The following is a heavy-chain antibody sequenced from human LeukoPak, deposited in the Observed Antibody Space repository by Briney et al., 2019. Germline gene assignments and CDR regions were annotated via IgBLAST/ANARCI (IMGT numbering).Heavy chain of an antibody. CDR1: GGSISSSSYY. Sequence: SETLSLTCTVPGGSISSSSYYWGWIRQPPGKGLEWIGSIYYSGSTYYNPSLKSRVTISVDTSKNQFSLKLSSVTAADTAVYYCARFGQYSRGPDYWGQGTLVTVSS. V-gene: IGHV4-39*01. CDR3: ARFGQYSRGPDY. CDR2: IYYSGST. J-gene: IGHJ4*02. D-gene: IGHD6-6*01.